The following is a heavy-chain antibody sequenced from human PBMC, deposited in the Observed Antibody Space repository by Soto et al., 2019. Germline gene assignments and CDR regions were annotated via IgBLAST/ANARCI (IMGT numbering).Heavy chain of an antibody. CDR2: TFYRSRWYN. V-gene: IGHV6-1*01. CDR1: GDSVSSNIAA. D-gene: IGHD5-18*01. J-gene: IGHJ4*02. CDR3: ARRYGSFFAY. Sequence: SQTLSLTCAISGDSVSSNIAAWNWVRQSPSRGLEWLGRTFYRSRWYNYYGESVKSRITINPDTSKNQFSLKLSSVTAADTAVYYCARRYGSFFAYWGQGTLVPVSP.